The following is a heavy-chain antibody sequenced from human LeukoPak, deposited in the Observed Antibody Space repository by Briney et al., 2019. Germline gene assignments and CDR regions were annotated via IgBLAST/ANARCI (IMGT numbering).Heavy chain of an antibody. V-gene: IGHV3-74*01. CDR2: INSDGSST. J-gene: IGHJ4*02. D-gene: IGHD2-15*01. Sequence: GGSLRLSCAASGFTFRSYWMHWVRQAPGKGLVWVSRINSDGSSTSYADSVKGRFTISRDNAKNTLYLQMNSPRVEDSAVYYCARDQIYCSGGYCYFDYWGQGTLVTVSS. CDR1: GFTFRSYW. CDR3: ARDQIYCSGGYCYFDY.